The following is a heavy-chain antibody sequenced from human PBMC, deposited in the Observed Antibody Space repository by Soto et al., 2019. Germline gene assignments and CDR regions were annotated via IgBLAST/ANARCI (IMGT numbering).Heavy chain of an antibody. CDR1: GYTFTGYY. D-gene: IGHD3-10*01. J-gene: IGHJ3*02. CDR2: INPNSGGT. Sequence: ASVKVSCKASGYTFTGYYMHWVRQAPGQGLEWMGWINPNSGGTNYAQKFQGWVTMTRDTSISTAYMELSRLRSDDTAVYYCASNYYGSDLGAFDIWGQGTMVTVSS. V-gene: IGHV1-2*04. CDR3: ASNYYGSDLGAFDI.